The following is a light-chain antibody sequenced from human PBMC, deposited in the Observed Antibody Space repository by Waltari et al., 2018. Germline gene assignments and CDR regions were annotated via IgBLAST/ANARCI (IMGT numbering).Light chain of an antibody. Sequence: DIVMTQSQDSLAVSLGERATINCKSSQSVLYNSNNKNYLAWYQQKPGQPPKLLIYWASTRESGVPDRFSGSGSGTDFTLTISSLQAEDVAVYYCQQYYSTSWTFGQGTKVEIK. CDR3: QQYYSTSWT. V-gene: IGKV4-1*01. CDR2: WAS. CDR1: QSVLYNSNNKNY. J-gene: IGKJ1*01.